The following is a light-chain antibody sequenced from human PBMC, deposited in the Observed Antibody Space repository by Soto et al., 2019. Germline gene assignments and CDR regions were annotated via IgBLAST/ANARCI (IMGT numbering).Light chain of an antibody. V-gene: IGLV1-44*01. CDR2: TNN. Sequence: QSVLTQPPSASETPGQRVTISCSGSNSNIGSNTVHWYQHLPGTAPKLLIYTNNQRPSGVPDRFSGSKSGTSASLAISGLQSEDEADYYCATCDDSLTAVVFGGGTKLTVL. CDR1: NSNIGSNT. CDR3: ATCDDSLTAVV. J-gene: IGLJ2*01.